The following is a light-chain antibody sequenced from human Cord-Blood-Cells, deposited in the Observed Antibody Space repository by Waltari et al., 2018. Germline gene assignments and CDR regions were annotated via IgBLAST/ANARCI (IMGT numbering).Light chain of an antibody. CDR3: QQYYSTLFT. V-gene: IGKV4-1*01. Sequence: DIVMTQSPDSLAVSLCERATNNCKSSQSVLYSSNNKNYLAWYQQKPGQPPKLLIDWASTRESGVPDRFSGSGSGTDFTLTISSLQAEDVEVYYCQQYYSTLFTFGPGTKVDIK. CDR2: WAS. CDR1: QSVLYSSNNKNY. J-gene: IGKJ3*01.